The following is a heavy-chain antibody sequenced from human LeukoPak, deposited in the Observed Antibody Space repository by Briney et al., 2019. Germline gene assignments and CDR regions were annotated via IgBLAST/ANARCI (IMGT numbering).Heavy chain of an antibody. J-gene: IGHJ4*02. V-gene: IGHV3-33*01. Sequence: PGGSLRLSCAASGFTFSSYGMHRVRQAPGKGLEWVAVIWYDGSNKYYADSVKGRFTISRDDSKNTLYLQMNSLRAEDTAVYYCARDADYYGSGSYPDYWGQGTLVTVSS. CDR3: ARDADYYGSGSYPDY. CDR1: GFTFSSYG. D-gene: IGHD3-10*01. CDR2: IWYDGSNK.